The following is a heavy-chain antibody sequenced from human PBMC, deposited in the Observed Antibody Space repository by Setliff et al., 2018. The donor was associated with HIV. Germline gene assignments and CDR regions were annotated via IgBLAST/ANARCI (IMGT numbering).Heavy chain of an antibody. D-gene: IGHD3-10*01. Sequence: PGGSLRLSCAASGFTFSNYDMHWVRQVTGKGLEWVSGIATAGDTYYPGSVKGRFTIARENGKNSVYLQMNSLRDGDTAVYYCARGRVRGVLDYWGQGTLVTVSS. CDR3: ARGRVRGVLDY. V-gene: IGHV3-13*01. CDR1: GFTFSNYD. J-gene: IGHJ4*02. CDR2: IATAGDT.